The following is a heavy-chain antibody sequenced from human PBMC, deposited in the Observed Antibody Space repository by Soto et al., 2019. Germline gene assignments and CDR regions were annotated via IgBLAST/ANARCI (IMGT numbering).Heavy chain of an antibody. CDR1: GGSISSYY. J-gene: IGHJ5*02. D-gene: IGHD3-22*01. V-gene: IGHV4-59*01. CDR2: IYYSGST. CDR3: ASSQYYYDSSGYYSNCFDP. Sequence: SETLSLTCTVSGGSISSYYWSWIRQPPGKGLGWIGYIYYSGSTNYNPSLKSRVTISVDTSKNQFSLKLSSVTAADTAVYYCASSQYYYDSSGYYSNCFDPWGQGTLVTVSS.